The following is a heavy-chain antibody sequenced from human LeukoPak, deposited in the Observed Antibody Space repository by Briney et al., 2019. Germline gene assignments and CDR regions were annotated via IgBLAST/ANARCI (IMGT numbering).Heavy chain of an antibody. V-gene: IGHV3-23*01. D-gene: IGHD4-11*01. CDR2: ITGSGGST. CDR1: GFTSSNYA. J-gene: IGHJ6*03. Sequence: GGSLRLSCAASGFTSSNYAMSWVRQAPGKGLEWISAITGSGGSTNYADSVKDRFTISRDNSKNTLFLQMNSLRAEDTAVYYCAKVKGESNYIYYYMDVWGKGTTVTVSS. CDR3: AKVKGESNYIYYYMDV.